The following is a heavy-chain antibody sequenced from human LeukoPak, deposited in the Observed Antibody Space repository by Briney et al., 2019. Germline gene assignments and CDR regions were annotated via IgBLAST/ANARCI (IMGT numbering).Heavy chain of an antibody. V-gene: IGHV4-39*07. D-gene: IGHD3-16*01. CDR3: ASGRLSSPYA. J-gene: IGHJ4*02. CDR2: IYYSGST. Sequence: PSQTLSLTCTVSGGSISSGSYYWGWIRQPPGKGLEWIGSIYYSGSTYYNPSLKSRVTISVDTSKNQFSLKLSSVTAADTAVYYCASGRLSSPYAWGQGTLVTVSS. CDR1: GGSISSGSYY.